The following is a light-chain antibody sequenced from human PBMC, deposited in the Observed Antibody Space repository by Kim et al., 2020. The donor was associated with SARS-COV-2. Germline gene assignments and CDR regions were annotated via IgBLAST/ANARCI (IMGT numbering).Light chain of an antibody. CDR3: QQYENWPRT. V-gene: IGKV3-15*01. J-gene: IGKJ1*01. CDR2: DAF. Sequence: EIVMTQSAATLSVSPGERAILSCRASENINRNLAWYQQRPGRAPRVLIYDAFTRATGIPARFSGSGSGTDFTLTITSLQSEDFAVYYCQQYENWPRTFGQGTKL. CDR1: ENINRN.